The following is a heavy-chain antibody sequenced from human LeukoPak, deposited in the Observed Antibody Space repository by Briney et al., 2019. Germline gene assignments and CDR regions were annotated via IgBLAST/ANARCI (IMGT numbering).Heavy chain of an antibody. J-gene: IGHJ6*03. Sequence: GGSLRLSCVASGFTYSHNGMHWVRQAPGKGLEWVAFIQYDGNTIFYADSVKGRFTISRGNSKNTLYLQMSSLRAEDTAVYYCAKRGSHYYMDVWGKGVTVTVSS. CDR1: GFTYSHNG. V-gene: IGHV3-30*02. D-gene: IGHD3-10*01. CDR2: IQYDGNTI. CDR3: AKRGSHYYMDV.